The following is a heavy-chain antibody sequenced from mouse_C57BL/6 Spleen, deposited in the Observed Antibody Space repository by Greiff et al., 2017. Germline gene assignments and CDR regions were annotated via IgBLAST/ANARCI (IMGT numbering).Heavy chain of an antibody. CDR3: ARGNYYGSSSPYYAMDY. Sequence: VQLQQSGAELARPGASVKLSCKASGYTFTSYGISWVKQRTGQGLEWIGEIYPRSGNTYYNEKFKGKATLTADKSSSTAYMELRSLTSEDSAVYFCARGNYYGSSSPYYAMDYWGQGTSVTVSS. CDR2: IYPRSGNT. D-gene: IGHD1-1*01. CDR1: GYTFTSYG. J-gene: IGHJ4*01. V-gene: IGHV1-81*01.